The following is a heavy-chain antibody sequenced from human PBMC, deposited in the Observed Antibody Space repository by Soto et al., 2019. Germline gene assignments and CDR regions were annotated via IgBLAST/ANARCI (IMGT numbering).Heavy chain of an antibody. J-gene: IGHJ5*02. CDR3: GRVRVDKAEGWFDP. Sequence: GESLKISCKGSGYGFSIHWVAWLRQMPGKGLEWVGFIYPGNSNTMYSPSFQGHVTISADTALSTTYLQWDTLKPSDTAMYYCGRVRVDKAEGWFDPWGQGTLVTVS. D-gene: IGHD5-18*01. V-gene: IGHV5-51*01. CDR2: IYPGNSNT. CDR1: GYGFSIHW.